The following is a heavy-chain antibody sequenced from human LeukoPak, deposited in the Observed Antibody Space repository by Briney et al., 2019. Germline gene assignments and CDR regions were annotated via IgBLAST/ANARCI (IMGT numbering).Heavy chain of an antibody. CDR1: GGSISSYY. Sequence: PSETLSLTCTVSGGSISSYYWSWIRQPPGKGLEWIGYIYNRGSNTNYNPSLKSRLTISVDMSKNQFSLKLRSVTAADTAVYFCARDRPGIAVAGDAFDIWGRGTMVTVSS. D-gene: IGHD6-19*01. V-gene: IGHV4-59*01. CDR3: ARDRPGIAVAGDAFDI. CDR2: IYNRGSNT. J-gene: IGHJ3*02.